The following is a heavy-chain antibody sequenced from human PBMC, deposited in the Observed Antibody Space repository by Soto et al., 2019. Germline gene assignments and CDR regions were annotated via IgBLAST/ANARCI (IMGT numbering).Heavy chain of an antibody. CDR3: ARGVIADIFDY. D-gene: IGHD2-15*01. J-gene: IGHJ4*02. CDR2: INAGNGNT. Sequence: QVQLVQSGAEVKKPGASVKVSCKTSGHTFTSYAMHWVRQAPGQRLEWMGWINAGNGNTKYSQNFQGRVTIPRDTSASPTYMELNSLRSEDKAVYYCARGVIADIFDYWGQGTLVTVSS. V-gene: IGHV1-3*01. CDR1: GHTFTSYA.